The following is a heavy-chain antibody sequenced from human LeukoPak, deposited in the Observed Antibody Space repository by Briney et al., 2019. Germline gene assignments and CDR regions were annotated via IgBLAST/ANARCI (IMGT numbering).Heavy chain of an antibody. CDR3: ARDRRYCSGGSCYSDAFDI. CDR1: GYTFTGYY. J-gene: IGHJ3*02. CDR2: INPNSGGT. D-gene: IGHD2-15*01. V-gene: IGHV1-2*04. Sequence: ASVKVSCKASGYTFTGYYMHWVRQAPGQGLEWMGWINPNSGGTNYAQKFQGWVTMTRDTSINTAYMELSRLRSDDTAVYYCARDRRYCSGGSCYSDAFDIWGQGTMVTVSS.